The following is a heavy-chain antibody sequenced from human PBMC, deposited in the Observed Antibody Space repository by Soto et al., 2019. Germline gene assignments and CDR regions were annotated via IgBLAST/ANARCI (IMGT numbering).Heavy chain of an antibody. CDR3: AKDTRNTISHVDC. V-gene: IGHV3-66*01. Sequence: PGGSLRLSCAASGFTVSTNHANWVRQAPGKGLEWVSVIKSGGDTYYADSVKGRFTISRDNSKNTLYLQMNSLRAEDTAVYYCAKDTRNTISHVDCWGQGTLVTVSS. CDR2: IKSGGDT. CDR1: GFTVSTNH. J-gene: IGHJ4*02. D-gene: IGHD1-1*01.